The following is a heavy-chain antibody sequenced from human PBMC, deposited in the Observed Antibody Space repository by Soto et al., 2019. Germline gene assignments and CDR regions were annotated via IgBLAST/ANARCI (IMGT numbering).Heavy chain of an antibody. J-gene: IGHJ6*02. CDR1: GFTFSSYE. CDR3: ARDQEAGSFFPYYYGMDV. D-gene: IGHD6-13*01. Sequence: GGSLRLSCATSGFTFSSYEMNWVRQAPGKGLEWVSYISSSGSTIYYADSVEGRFTISRDNAKNSLYLQMDSLRAEDTAVYYCARDQEAGSFFPYYYGMDVWGQGITVTVSS. V-gene: IGHV3-48*03. CDR2: ISSSGSTI.